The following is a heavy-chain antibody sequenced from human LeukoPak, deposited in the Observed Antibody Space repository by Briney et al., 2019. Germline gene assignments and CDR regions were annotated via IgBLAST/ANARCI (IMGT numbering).Heavy chain of an antibody. CDR3: AVTLNGYSYGFFDY. Sequence: PSETLSLTCAVYGGSFSGYYWSWIRQPPGKGLEWIGEINHSGSTNYNPSLKSRVTISVDTSKNQFSLKLSSVTAADTAVYYCAVTLNGYSYGFFDYWGQGTLVTVSS. CDR2: INHSGST. CDR1: GGSFSGYY. J-gene: IGHJ4*02. V-gene: IGHV4-34*01. D-gene: IGHD5-18*01.